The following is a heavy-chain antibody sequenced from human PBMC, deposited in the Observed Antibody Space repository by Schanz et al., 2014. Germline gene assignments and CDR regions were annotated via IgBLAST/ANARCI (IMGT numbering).Heavy chain of an antibody. CDR2: ISGDSDYI. V-gene: IGHV3-21*01. CDR3: ALPRVGHSSGFDS. CDR1: GFAFSTCS. Sequence: EVRLVESGGGLVKPGGSLRLSCEASGFAFSTCSMNWVRQAPGKGLEWVSSISGDSDYIYYADSVKGRFTISRDNAKRPLYLRMNRLEVDDTAVYYGALPRVGHSSGFDSWGQGSLVTVSS. D-gene: IGHD3-22*01. J-gene: IGHJ4*02.